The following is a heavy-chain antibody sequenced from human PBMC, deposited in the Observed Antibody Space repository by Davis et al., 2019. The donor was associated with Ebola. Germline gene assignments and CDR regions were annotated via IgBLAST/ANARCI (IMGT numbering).Heavy chain of an antibody. V-gene: IGHV3-74*01. J-gene: IGHJ4*02. CDR1: GFTFSSYW. Sequence: GESLKISCAASGFTFSSYWMHWVRQAPGKGLVWVSRINPDGSFTDYADSVKGRFSISRDTTSTTLYLQMNGLRAEDTAVYYCARSSYQPDYWGQGTLVTVSS. CDR3: ARSSYQPDY. CDR2: INPDGSFT. D-gene: IGHD2-2*01.